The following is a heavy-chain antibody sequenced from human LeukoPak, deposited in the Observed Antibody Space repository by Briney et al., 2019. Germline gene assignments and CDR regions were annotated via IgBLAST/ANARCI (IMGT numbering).Heavy chain of an antibody. J-gene: IGHJ4*02. V-gene: IGHV1-18*01. D-gene: IGHD3-3*01. CDR3: ARLTIFGVADLGGDY. CDR2: IGPSNSNT. Sequence: GASVKVSCKASGYTFTNYVISWVRQAPGQGLEWMGCIGPSNSNTTYAQNLQGRLTLTTDTSTSTASMELRSLTSDDTAVYYCARLTIFGVADLGGDYWGQGTLVTVSS. CDR1: GYTFTNYV.